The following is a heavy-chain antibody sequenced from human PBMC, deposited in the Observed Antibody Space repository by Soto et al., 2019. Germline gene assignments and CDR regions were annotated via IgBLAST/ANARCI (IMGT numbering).Heavy chain of an antibody. J-gene: IGHJ6*02. D-gene: IGHD3-3*01. CDR2: ISYDGSNK. CDR1: GFTFSSYA. Sequence: GGSLRLSCAASGFTFSSYAMHWVRQAPGKGLEWVAVISYDGSNKYYADSVKGRFTISRDNSKNTLYLQMNSLRAEDTAVYYCAREGGERFLEWFFTSARGMDVWGQGTTVTVSS. V-gene: IGHV3-30-3*01. CDR3: AREGGERFLEWFFTSARGMDV.